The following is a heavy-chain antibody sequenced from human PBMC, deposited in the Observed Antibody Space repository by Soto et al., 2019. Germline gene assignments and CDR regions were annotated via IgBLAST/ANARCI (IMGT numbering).Heavy chain of an antibody. D-gene: IGHD2-21*01. CDR1: GGSISSSSYY. V-gene: IGHV4-39*01. CDR2: IYYSGST. CDR3: ATPRYWREDYYGMDV. J-gene: IGHJ6*02. Sequence: SETLSLTCTVSGGSISSSSYYWGWIRQPPGKGLEWFGSIYYSGSTYYNPSLKSRVTISVDTSKNQFSLKLSSVTAADTAVYYCATPRYWREDYYGMDVWGQGTTVTVSS.